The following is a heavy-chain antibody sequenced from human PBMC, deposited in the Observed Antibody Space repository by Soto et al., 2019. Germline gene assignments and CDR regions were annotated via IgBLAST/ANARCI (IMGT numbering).Heavy chain of an antibody. Sequence: PGGSLRLSCAASEFTFSNYAMSWVRQVPGKGLEWVSGISASGGTTYFADSVQGRFTISRDNSKNTVSLQMNSLRAEDTAVYYCAKDSNGDYVGAFEMWRQGTKVTVSS. CDR2: ISASGGTT. D-gene: IGHD4-17*01. CDR3: AKDSNGDYVGAFEM. V-gene: IGHV3-23*01. J-gene: IGHJ3*02. CDR1: EFTFSNYA.